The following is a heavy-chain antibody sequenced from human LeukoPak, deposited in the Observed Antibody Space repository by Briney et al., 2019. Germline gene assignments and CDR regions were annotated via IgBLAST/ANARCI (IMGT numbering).Heavy chain of an antibody. D-gene: IGHD4-17*01. CDR1: GFTFDDYA. CDR3: AKDRGDYEGDGALDI. CDR2: ISWNSGSI. J-gene: IGHJ3*02. V-gene: IGHV3-9*01. Sequence: GGSLRLSCAAPGFTFDDYAMHWVRQAPGKGLEWVSGISWNSGSIGYADSVKGRFTISRDNAKNSLYLQMNSLRAEDTALYYCAKDRGDYEGDGALDIWGQGTMVTVSS.